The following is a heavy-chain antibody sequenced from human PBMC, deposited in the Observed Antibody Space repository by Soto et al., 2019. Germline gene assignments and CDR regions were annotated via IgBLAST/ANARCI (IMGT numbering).Heavy chain of an antibody. J-gene: IGHJ4*02. CDR3: ARSVSFITPRPDY. D-gene: IGHD6-6*01. CDR1: GYTFTDYY. CDR2: INPNNGDT. Sequence: QVQLVQSGAEVKKPGASVKVSCKASGYTFTDYYLHWVRQAPGQGLECMGWINPNNGDTNYAQKFQGRVTITRDTSISTAYMEVSRLRSDDTAVYYCARSVSFITPRPDYWGQGTLVTVSS. V-gene: IGHV1-2*02.